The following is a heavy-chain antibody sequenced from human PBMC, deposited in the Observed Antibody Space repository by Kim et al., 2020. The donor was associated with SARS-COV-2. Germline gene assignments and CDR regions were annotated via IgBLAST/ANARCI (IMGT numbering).Heavy chain of an antibody. CDR3: AKDSGGWNYLDY. D-gene: IGHD6-19*01. Sequence: YYADSVKGRFTISRDNSKNTLYLQMNSLRAEDTAVYYCAKDSGGWNYLDYWGQGTLVTVSS. V-gene: IGHV3-23*01. J-gene: IGHJ4*02.